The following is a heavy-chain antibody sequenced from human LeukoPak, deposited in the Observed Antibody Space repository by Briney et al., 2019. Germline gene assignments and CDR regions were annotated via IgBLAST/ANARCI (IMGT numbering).Heavy chain of an antibody. Sequence: GGSLRLSCAASGFTFSSYAMSWVRQAPGKGLEWVSVISGSGGDTYYADPVKGRFTISRHNSKNTLCLQMNSLRAEDTAIYYCAKTGCTSTGCYENYWGQGTLVTVSS. D-gene: IGHD2-2*01. CDR2: ISGSGGDT. CDR3: AKTGCTSTGCYENY. CDR1: GFTFSSYA. J-gene: IGHJ4*02. V-gene: IGHV3-23*01.